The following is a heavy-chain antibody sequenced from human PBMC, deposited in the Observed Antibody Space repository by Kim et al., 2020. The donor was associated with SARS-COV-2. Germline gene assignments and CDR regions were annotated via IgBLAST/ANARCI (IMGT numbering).Heavy chain of an antibody. V-gene: IGHV3-30*18. CDR2: ISYDGSNK. D-gene: IGHD3-10*01. CDR3: AKLLYGSPFYGMDV. CDR1: GFTFSSYG. Sequence: GGSLRLSCAASGFTFSSYGMHWVRQAPGKGLEWVAVISYDGSNKYYADSVKGRFTISRDNSKNTLDLQMNSLRAEDTAVYYCAKLLYGSPFYGMDVWGQGTTVTVSS. J-gene: IGHJ6*02.